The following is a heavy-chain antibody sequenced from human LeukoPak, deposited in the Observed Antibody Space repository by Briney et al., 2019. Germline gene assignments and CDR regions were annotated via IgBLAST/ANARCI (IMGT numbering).Heavy chain of an antibody. CDR3: ARENILTGCYSY. Sequence: GGSLRLSCAASGFTFSSYSMNWVRQAPGKGLEWVSSISSSSSYIYHADSVKGRFTISRDNAKNSLYLQMNSLRAEDTAVYYCARENILTGCYSYWGQGTLVTVSS. J-gene: IGHJ4*02. V-gene: IGHV3-21*01. CDR1: GFTFSSYS. CDR2: ISSSSSYI. D-gene: IGHD3-9*01.